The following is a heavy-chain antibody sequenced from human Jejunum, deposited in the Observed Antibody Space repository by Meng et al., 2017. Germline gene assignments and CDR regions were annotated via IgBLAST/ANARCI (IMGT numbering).Heavy chain of an antibody. CDR1: GGSVNSGSYY. CDR3: ARGHFDKYFDS. D-gene: IGHD3-22*01. J-gene: IGHJ4*02. CDR2: MYFSGST. V-gene: IGHV4-61*01. Sequence: QAQLQESGPGLVRPSETLSLTCTISGGSVNSGSYYWSWIRQPPGKGLEWIGYMYFSGSTNYNASLKSRVTISVDTSKKQFSLKLTSVTAADTAVYYCARGHFDKYFDSWGQGTLVTVSS.